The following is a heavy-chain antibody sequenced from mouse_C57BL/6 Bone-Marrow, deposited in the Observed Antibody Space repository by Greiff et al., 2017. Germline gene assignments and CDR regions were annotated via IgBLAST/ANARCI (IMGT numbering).Heavy chain of an antibody. CDR1: GYSITSGYY. J-gene: IGHJ1*03. CDR3: ARGTTVVARYWYFDV. CDR2: ISYDGSN. D-gene: IGHD1-1*01. V-gene: IGHV3-6*01. Sequence: QLKESGPGLVKPSQSLSLTCSVTGYSITSGYYWNWIRQFPGNKLEWMGYISYDGSNNYNPSLKNRISITRDTSKNQFFLKLNSVTTEDTATYYCARGTTVVARYWYFDVWGTGTTVTVSS.